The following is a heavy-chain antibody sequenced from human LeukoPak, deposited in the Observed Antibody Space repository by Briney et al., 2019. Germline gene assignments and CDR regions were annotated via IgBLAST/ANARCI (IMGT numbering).Heavy chain of an antibody. CDR2: ISSSSSFI. J-gene: IGHJ4*02. CDR1: GFTFEDYA. Sequence: NPGGSLRLSCAASGFTFEDYAMHWVRQGPGKGLEWVSSISSSSSFIYYADSVKGRFTISRDNAKNSLYLQMNSLRAEDTAVYYCASSTVTTGYFDYWGQGTLVTVSS. D-gene: IGHD4-17*01. V-gene: IGHV3-21*01. CDR3: ASSTVTTGYFDY.